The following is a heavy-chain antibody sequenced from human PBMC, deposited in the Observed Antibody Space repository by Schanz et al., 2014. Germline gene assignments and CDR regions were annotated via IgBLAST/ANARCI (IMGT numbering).Heavy chain of an antibody. CDR1: GFNFNNYD. J-gene: IGHJ4*02. CDR2: MNPKTGNT. CDR3: ARDAADFYDILTEEDY. V-gene: IGHV1-8*01. Sequence: QVHLVQSGAEVKRPGASVKVSCTASGFNFNNYDINWVRQATGQGLEWMGWMNPKTGNTDHAQKFQGRVSMTWDTSTSTAYLDLSRLRSEDTGVYYCARDAADFYDILTEEDYWGQGTLVTVSS. D-gene: IGHD3-9*01.